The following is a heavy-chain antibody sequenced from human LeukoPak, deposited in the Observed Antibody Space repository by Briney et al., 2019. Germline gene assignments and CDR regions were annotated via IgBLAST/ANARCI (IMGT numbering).Heavy chain of an antibody. CDR2: ISGSGGST. CDR1: GITLSNYA. V-gene: IGHV3-23*01. D-gene: IGHD3-22*01. CDR3: AKRGVVIRVILVGFHKEAYYFDS. J-gene: IGHJ4*02. Sequence: GGSLRLSCAVSGITLSNYAMSWVRQAPGKGLEWVAGISGSGGSTNYADSVKGRFSISRDNPKNTLYLQMNSLRAEDTAVYFCAKRGVVIRVILVGFHKEAYYFDSWGQGALVTVSS.